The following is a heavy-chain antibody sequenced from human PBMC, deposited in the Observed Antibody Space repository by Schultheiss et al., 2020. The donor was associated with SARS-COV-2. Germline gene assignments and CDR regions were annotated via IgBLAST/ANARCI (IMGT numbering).Heavy chain of an antibody. Sequence: SETLSLTCTVSGGSISSYYWSWIRQPPGKGLEWIGEINQSGSTNYNPSLKRRVTISVDTSKNQFSLKLSSVTAADTAVYYCARVSYCSGGSCYPREKGTFDYWGQGTLVTVSS. D-gene: IGHD2-15*01. CDR3: ARVSYCSGGSCYPREKGTFDY. CDR1: GGSISSYY. CDR2: INQSGST. V-gene: IGHV4-34*01. J-gene: IGHJ4*02.